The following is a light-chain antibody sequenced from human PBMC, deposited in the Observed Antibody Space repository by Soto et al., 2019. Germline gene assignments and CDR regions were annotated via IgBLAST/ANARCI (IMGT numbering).Light chain of an antibody. Sequence: QSALTQPASVSGSPEQSITISCTGTSSDVGAYNLVSWYQQHPGKAPKLIIYEGSKRPSGISHRFSGSKSDNTASLTISGLRPEDQAHPHCCSYAGSRTFVFGGGTQLTVL. J-gene: IGLJ3*02. CDR1: SSDVGAYNL. CDR2: EGS. CDR3: CSYAGSRTFV. V-gene: IGLV2-23*01.